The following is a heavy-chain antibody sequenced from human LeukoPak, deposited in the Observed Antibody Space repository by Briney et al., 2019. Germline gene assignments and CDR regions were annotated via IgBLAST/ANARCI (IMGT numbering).Heavy chain of an antibody. J-gene: IGHJ4*02. Sequence: GQGVEGMSSIIPILGIATYAQKFHGRVTITADKSTSTAYMDLSSLRSEDTAVYYCARDVDYDSSGYPDWGQGTLVTVSS. V-gene: IGHV1-69*04. CDR2: IIPILGIA. CDR3: ARDVDYDSSGYPD. D-gene: IGHD3-22*01.